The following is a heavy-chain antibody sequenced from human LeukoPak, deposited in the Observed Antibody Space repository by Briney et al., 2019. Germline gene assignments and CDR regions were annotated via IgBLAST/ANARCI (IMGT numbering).Heavy chain of an antibody. V-gene: IGHV3-23*01. J-gene: IGHJ4*02. CDR2: ISGSGGST. CDR1: EFTFNNYA. D-gene: IGHD2-15*01. CDR3: AKARTSGRGFDY. Sequence: GGSLRLSCAASEFTFNNYAMSWVRQAPGKGLEWVSAISGSGGSTFYADSVKGRFTISRDNSKNTLYLQMNSLRAEDTALYYCAKARTSGRGFDYWGQGTLVTVSS.